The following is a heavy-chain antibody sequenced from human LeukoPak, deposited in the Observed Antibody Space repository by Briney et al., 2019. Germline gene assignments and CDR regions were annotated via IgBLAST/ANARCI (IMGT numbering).Heavy chain of an antibody. J-gene: IGHJ4*02. D-gene: IGHD2-15*01. CDR3: ARVGYCSGGSCYSGTVDEDY. V-gene: IGHV4-39*07. CDR1: GGSISSSSYY. Sequence: SSETLSLTCTVSGGSISSSSYYWGWIRQPPGKGLEWIGEINHSGSTNYNPSLKSRVTISVDTSKNQFSLKLSSVTAADTAVYYCARVGYCSGGSCYSGTVDEDYWGQGTLVTVSS. CDR2: INHSGST.